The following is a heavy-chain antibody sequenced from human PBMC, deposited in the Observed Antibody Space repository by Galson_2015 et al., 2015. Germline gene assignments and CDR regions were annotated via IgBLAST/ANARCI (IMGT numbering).Heavy chain of an antibody. CDR3: ARDSTPYYDSSGYLDY. D-gene: IGHD3-22*01. V-gene: IGHV3-30-3*01. CDR1: GFTFSSYA. J-gene: IGHJ4*02. Sequence: SLRLSCAASGFTFSSYAMHWVRQAPGKGLEWVAVISYDGSNKYYADSVKGRFTISRDNSKNTLYLQMNSLRAEDTAVYYCARDSTPYYDSSGYLDYWGQGTLVTVPS. CDR2: ISYDGSNK.